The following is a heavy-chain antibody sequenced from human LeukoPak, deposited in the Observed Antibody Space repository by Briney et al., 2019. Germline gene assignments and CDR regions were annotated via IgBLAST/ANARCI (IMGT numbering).Heavy chain of an antibody. Sequence: ASVKVSCKASGYTFTGYYMHWVRQAPGQGLEWMGLINPNGGSTSYAQKFQGRVTMTRDTSTSTVYMELSRLRSDDTAVYYCAREDVYAPDPGSDHRDAFDIWGQGTVVIVSS. CDR1: GYTFTGYY. CDR3: AREDVYAPDPGSDHRDAFDI. V-gene: IGHV1-46*01. J-gene: IGHJ3*02. D-gene: IGHD2-21*01. CDR2: INPNGGST.